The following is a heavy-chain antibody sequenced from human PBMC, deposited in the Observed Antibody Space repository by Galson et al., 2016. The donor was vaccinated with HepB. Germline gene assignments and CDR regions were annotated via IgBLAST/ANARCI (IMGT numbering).Heavy chain of an antibody. J-gene: IGHJ3*01. CDR1: GFTSTNYA. CDR2: IRGDGSAT. CDR3: AKAQPTHTIGWGGAFDV. D-gene: IGHD6-19*01. Sequence: LSLSCAASGFTSTNYAMTWVRQAPGRGLEWVSTIRGDGSATLYADSVKGRFTISTDSSKNTLYLQMSGLRAEDTAVYYCAKAQPTHTIGWGGAFDVWGQGTMVTVFS. V-gene: IGHV3-23*01.